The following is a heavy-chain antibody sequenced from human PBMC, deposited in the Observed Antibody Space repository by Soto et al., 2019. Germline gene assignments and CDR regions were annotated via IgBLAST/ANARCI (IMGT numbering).Heavy chain of an antibody. J-gene: IGHJ4*02. Sequence: EVQLVESGGGLVQPGGSLRLSCAASGFTFSSFCMTWVRQAPGKGLAWVANIKQDGSEKYYVDSVKGRFTISRDNAKNSLYLQMNSLRAEDTAVYYCATLGVTSGLDYWGQGTLVTVSS. D-gene: IGHD6-19*01. V-gene: IGHV3-7*01. CDR3: ATLGVTSGLDY. CDR1: GFTFSSFC. CDR2: IKQDGSEK.